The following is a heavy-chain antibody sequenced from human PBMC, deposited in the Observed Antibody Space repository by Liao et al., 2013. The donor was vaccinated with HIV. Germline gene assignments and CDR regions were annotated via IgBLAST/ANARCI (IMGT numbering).Heavy chain of an antibody. CDR1: GGSFSGYY. CDR3: ARGPPENSRSWYYNY. V-gene: IGHV4-34*01. CDR2: INHSGST. J-gene: IGHJ4*02. D-gene: IGHD6-13*01. Sequence: QVQLQQWGAGLLKPSETLSLTCDVYGGSFSGYYWSWIRQPPGKGLEWIGEINHSGSTNYNPSLKSRVTISVDTSKKQVSLKLSSVTAADTAVYYCARGPPENSRSWYYNYWGQGTLVTVSS.